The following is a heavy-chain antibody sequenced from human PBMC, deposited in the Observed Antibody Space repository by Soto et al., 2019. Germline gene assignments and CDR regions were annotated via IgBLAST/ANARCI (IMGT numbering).Heavy chain of an antibody. CDR2: INAGNGNT. V-gene: IGHV1-3*01. Sequence: GASVKVSCKASGYTFTSYAMHWVRQAPGQRLEWMGWINAGNGNTKYSQKFQGRVTITRDTSASTAYMELSSLRSEDTAVYYCASADIVVVPAALPPDYWGQGTMVTVYS. CDR3: ASADIVVVPAALPPDY. J-gene: IGHJ4*02. CDR1: GYTFTSYA. D-gene: IGHD2-2*01.